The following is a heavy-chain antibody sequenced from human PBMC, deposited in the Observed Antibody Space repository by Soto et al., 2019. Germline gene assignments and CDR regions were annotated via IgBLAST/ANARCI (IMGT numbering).Heavy chain of an antibody. Sequence: SETLSLTCTVSGGSISSYYWSWIRQPPGKGLEWIGYIYYSGSTNYNPSLKSRVTISVDTSKNQFSLKLSSVTAADTAVYYCARGSYDFWSGSAIFDYWGQGTLVTVSS. CDR1: GGSISSYY. D-gene: IGHD3-3*01. V-gene: IGHV4-59*01. CDR3: ARGSYDFWSGSAIFDY. J-gene: IGHJ4*02. CDR2: IYYSGST.